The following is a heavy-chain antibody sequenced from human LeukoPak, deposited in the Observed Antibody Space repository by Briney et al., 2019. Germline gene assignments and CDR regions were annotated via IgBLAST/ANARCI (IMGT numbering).Heavy chain of an antibody. CDR3: ARHSRNRYSYGFAFDY. CDR2: IYYSGST. Sequence: SETLSLTCTVSGGSISSSSYYWGWIRQPPGKGLEWIGSIYYSGSTYYNPSLKSRVTISVDTSKNQFSLKLSSVTAADTAVYYCARHSRNRYSYGFAFDYWGQGTLVTVSS. D-gene: IGHD5-18*01. CDR1: GGSISSSSYY. J-gene: IGHJ4*02. V-gene: IGHV4-39*01.